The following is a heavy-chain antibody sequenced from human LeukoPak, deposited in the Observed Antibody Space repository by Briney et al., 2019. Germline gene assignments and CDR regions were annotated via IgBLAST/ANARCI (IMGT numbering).Heavy chain of an antibody. CDR3: AKDWPSEWQQLPDYDAFDI. CDR2: INSGGST. CDR1: GFTFSTYA. J-gene: IGHJ3*02. Sequence: PAESLKLSCAASGFTFSTYAMSLVRQAPGKRQDCVSAINSGGSTYYADSLKGRFTISRDNSKNTLYLQMNSLRADDTAVYYCAKDWPSEWQQLPDYDAFDIWGQGTMVTVSS. D-gene: IGHD6-13*01. V-gene: IGHV3-23*01.